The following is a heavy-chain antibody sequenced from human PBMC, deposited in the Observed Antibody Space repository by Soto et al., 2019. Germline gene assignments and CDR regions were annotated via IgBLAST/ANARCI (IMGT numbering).Heavy chain of an antibody. Sequence: GESLKISCKGSGYSFTSYWISWVRQMPGKGLEWMGRIDPSDSYTNYSPSFQGHVTISADKSISTAYLQWSSLKASDTAMYYCARGMDIVVVVAATGGMDVWGQGTTVTVSS. V-gene: IGHV5-10-1*01. D-gene: IGHD2-15*01. CDR1: GYSFTSYW. CDR3: ARGMDIVVVVAATGGMDV. CDR2: IDPSDSYT. J-gene: IGHJ6*02.